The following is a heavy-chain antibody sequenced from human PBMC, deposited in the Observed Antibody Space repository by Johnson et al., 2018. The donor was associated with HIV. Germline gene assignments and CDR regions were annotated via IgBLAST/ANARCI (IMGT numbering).Heavy chain of an antibody. J-gene: IGHJ3*01. CDR2: IKQDGSEK. CDR1: GFTFSSYW. CDR3: ARGDYHDSSGYFSDAFDV. Sequence: VLLVESGGGVVQPGRSLRLSCAASGFTFSSYWMSWVHQAPGRGLEWVANIKQDGSEKYYVDSVKGRFTISRDNAKNSLYLQMNSLRAEDTAVYYCARGDYHDSSGYFSDAFDVWGQGTMVTVSS. D-gene: IGHD3-22*01. V-gene: IGHV3-7*01.